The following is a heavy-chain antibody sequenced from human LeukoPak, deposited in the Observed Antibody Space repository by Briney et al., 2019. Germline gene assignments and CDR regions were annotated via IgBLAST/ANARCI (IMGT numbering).Heavy chain of an antibody. CDR1: GYTFTIHP. CDR3: ARGGATTGYNYMDV. J-gene: IGHJ6*03. Sequence: ASVKVSCKASGYTFTIHPMHWVRQAPGQRLEWMGWINTGNGNTKYSQEFQDRVTITRDISATTTYMELSSLRFEDMAVYYCARGGATTGYNYMDVWGKGTTVTVSS. V-gene: IGHV1-3*03. CDR2: INTGNGNT. D-gene: IGHD4-17*01.